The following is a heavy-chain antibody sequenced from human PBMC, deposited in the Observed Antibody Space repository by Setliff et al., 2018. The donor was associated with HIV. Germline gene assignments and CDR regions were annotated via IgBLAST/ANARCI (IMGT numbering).Heavy chain of an antibody. CDR3: ARDYWVAGLDS. D-gene: IGHD6-19*01. Sequence: WGSLRLSCAASGFTFNMFWMSWVRQAPGKGLEWVANIKQEGSEKNYVDSVKGRFTISRDNAKNSLYLQMNSLSVEDTAVYYCARDYWVAGLDSWGQGTLVTVSS. V-gene: IGHV3-7*01. CDR2: IKQEGSEK. CDR1: GFTFNMFW. J-gene: IGHJ4*02.